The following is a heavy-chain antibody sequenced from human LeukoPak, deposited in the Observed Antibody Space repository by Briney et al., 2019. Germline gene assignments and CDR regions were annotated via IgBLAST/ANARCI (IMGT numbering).Heavy chain of an antibody. CDR2: IRYDGSNK. CDR3: AKVGRGEDYYFDY. V-gene: IGHV3-30*02. J-gene: IGHJ4*02. Sequence: GGSLRLSCAASGFTVSSNYMSWVRQAPGKGLEWVAFIRYDGSNKYYVDSVKGRFTVSRDNSKNTLYLQMNSLRAEDTAVYYCAKVGRGEDYYFDYWGQGTLVTVSS. D-gene: IGHD3-10*01. CDR1: GFTVSSNY.